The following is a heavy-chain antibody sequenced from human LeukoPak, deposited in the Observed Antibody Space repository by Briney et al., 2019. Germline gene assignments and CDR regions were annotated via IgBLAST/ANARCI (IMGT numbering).Heavy chain of an antibody. J-gene: IGHJ4*02. Sequence: GGSLRLSCATSGFNFDRYTIHWVRQAPGKGLEWVSPAGWAGGTTFYSDSVRGRFTISRDSGRKSVYLQMNSLTTDDTAFYFCAKELDTVFFDYWGQGALVTVSS. CDR1: GFNFDRYT. CDR2: AGWAGGTT. CDR3: AKELDTVFFDY. D-gene: IGHD2-2*03. V-gene: IGHV3-43*01.